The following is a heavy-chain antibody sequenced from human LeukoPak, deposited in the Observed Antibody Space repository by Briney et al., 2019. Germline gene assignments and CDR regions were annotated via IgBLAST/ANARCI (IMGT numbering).Heavy chain of an antibody. Sequence: LGGSLRLSCAASGFTFSRYSMNWVRQAPGKGLEWVASTSSDSSYIYYANSVKGRFTISRDNAQNSLYLQMSSLRVEDTAVYYCWARGGSDYWGQGTLVTVSS. CDR2: TSSDSSYI. J-gene: IGHJ4*02. CDR3: WARGGSDY. CDR1: GFTFSRYS. V-gene: IGHV3-21*01. D-gene: IGHD3-10*01.